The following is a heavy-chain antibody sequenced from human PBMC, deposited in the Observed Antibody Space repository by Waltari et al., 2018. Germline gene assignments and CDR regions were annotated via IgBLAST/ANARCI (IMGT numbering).Heavy chain of an antibody. D-gene: IGHD5-12*01. V-gene: IGHV4-39*01. Sequence: QLQLQESGPGLVKPSETLSLTCTVSGGPIRSSSYSWGWIRQPPGKGLEWIGSIYYSGSTYYNPSLKSRVTISVDTSKNQFSLKLSSVTAADTAVYYCARHSIRSRDGYARDYWGQGTLVTVSS. CDR2: IYYSGST. CDR3: ARHSIRSRDGYARDY. CDR1: GGPIRSSSYS. J-gene: IGHJ4*02.